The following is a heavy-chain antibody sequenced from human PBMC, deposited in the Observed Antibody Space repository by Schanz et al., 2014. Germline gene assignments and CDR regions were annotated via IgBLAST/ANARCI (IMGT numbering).Heavy chain of an antibody. D-gene: IGHD2-2*01. CDR2: IGAFQGNT. Sequence: QVQLVESGSELKKPGASVKVSCKASGYTLTHYAMNWVRQAPGQGLEWMGWIGAFQGNTKYAQKFQDRVTLTSDTSASTAYMELRSLRPDDTAVYYCLRANPTQHVVLPDALRYWGQGTLVSVSS. CDR1: GYTLTHYA. CDR3: LRANPTQHVVLPDALRY. V-gene: IGHV1-3*01. J-gene: IGHJ4*02.